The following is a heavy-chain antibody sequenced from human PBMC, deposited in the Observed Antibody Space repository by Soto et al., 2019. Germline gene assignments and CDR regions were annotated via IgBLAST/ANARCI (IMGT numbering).Heavy chain of an antibody. CDR2: IYHSGST. D-gene: IGHD2-2*01. V-gene: IGHV4-4*02. CDR1: GGSISSSNW. CDR3: ARNIVVVPAATKQYYYYYGMDV. Sequence: SSETLSLTCAVSGGSISSSNWWSWVRQPPGKGLEWIGEIYHSGSTNYNPSLKSRVTISVDKSKNQFSLKLSSVTAADTAVYYCARNIVVVPAATKQYYYYYGMDVWGQGTTVTVS. J-gene: IGHJ6*02.